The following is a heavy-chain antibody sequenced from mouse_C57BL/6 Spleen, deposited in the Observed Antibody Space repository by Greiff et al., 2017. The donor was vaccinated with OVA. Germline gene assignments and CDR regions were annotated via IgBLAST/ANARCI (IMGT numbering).Heavy chain of an antibody. J-gene: IGHJ4*01. CDR3: ARNDDSYYYAMDY. D-gene: IGHD2-12*01. V-gene: IGHV14-2*01. CDR2: IDPEDGET. Sequence: EVKLVESGAELVKPGASVKLSCTASGFTIKDYYMHWVKQRTEQGLEWIGRIDPEDGETKYAPKFQGKATINADTSSNTAYLQLISLTSEDTAVYHCARNDDSYYYAMDYWGQGTSVTVSS. CDR1: GFTIKDYY.